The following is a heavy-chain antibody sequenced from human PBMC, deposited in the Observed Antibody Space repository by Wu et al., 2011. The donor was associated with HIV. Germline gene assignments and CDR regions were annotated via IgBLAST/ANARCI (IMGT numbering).Heavy chain of an antibody. V-gene: IGHV1-69*11. J-gene: IGHJ5*02. CDR2: VIPILGTT. Sequence: QVQLVQSGAEVKKPGSSVKVSCKASGDTFRSYGISWVRQAPGQGPEWMGRVIPILGTTNYAQKFQGRVTITADESTSTTYLELSSLRSEDTAVYYCAQKGSYWNWFDPWGQGTLVTVSS. CDR3: AQKGSYWNWFDP. CDR1: GDTFRSYG. D-gene: IGHD1-1*01.